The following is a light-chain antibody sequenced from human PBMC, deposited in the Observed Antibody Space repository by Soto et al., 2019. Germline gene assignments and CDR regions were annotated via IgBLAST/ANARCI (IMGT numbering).Light chain of an antibody. Sequence: EIVMTQSPATLPVSPGERATLSCRASQSVGSDLAWYQQKPGQAPRLLIYGASTRATGIPVRFSGSGSETEFTLTISSLQSEDFAVYYCQQYNNWPPWTFGQGTKVDIK. J-gene: IGKJ1*01. CDR1: QSVGSD. CDR3: QQYNNWPPWT. V-gene: IGKV3-15*01. CDR2: GAS.